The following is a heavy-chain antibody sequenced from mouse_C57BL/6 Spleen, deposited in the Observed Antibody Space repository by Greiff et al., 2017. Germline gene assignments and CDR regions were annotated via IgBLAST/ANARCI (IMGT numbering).Heavy chain of an antibody. D-gene: IGHD1-1*01. CDR3: AYYGSSYGGYFDV. CDR1: GYTFTSYD. V-gene: IGHV1-85*01. Sequence: VQLQESGPELVKPGASVKLSCKASGYTFTSYDINWVKQRPGQGLEWIGWIYPRDGSTKYNEKFKGKATLTVDTSSSTAYMELHSLTSEDSAVYFCAYYGSSYGGYFDVWGTGTTVTVSS. CDR2: IYPRDGST. J-gene: IGHJ1*03.